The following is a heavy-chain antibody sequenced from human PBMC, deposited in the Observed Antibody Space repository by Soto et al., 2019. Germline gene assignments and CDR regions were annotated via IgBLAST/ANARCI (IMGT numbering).Heavy chain of an antibody. CDR1: GFTFSSYA. CDR3: AKDPPLHLSKERTSTPHDY. V-gene: IGHV3-23*01. J-gene: IGHJ4*02. D-gene: IGHD1-7*01. Sequence: GGSLRLSCAASGFTFSSYAMSWVRQAPGKGLEWVSAISGSGGSTYYADSVKGRFTISRDNSKNTLYLQMNSLRAEDTAVYYCAKDPPLHLSKERTSTPHDYWGQGTLVTVSS. CDR2: ISGSGGST.